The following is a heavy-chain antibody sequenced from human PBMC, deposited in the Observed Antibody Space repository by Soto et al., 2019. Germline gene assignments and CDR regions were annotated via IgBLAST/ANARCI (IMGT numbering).Heavy chain of an antibody. D-gene: IGHD3-22*01. CDR1: GGSISSSSYY. CDR2: ICYSGST. J-gene: IGHJ6*02. V-gene: IGHV4-39*01. Sequence: SETLSLTCTVSGGSISSSSYYWGWIRQPPGKGLEWIGSICYSGSTYYNPSLKSRVTISVDTSKNQFSLKLSSVTAADTAVYYCARRYYYDSSGHPGYYYYGMDVWGQGTTVTVSS. CDR3: ARRYYYDSSGHPGYYYYGMDV.